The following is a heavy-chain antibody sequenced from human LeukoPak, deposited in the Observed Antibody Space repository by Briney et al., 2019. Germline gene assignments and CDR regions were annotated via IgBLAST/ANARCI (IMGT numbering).Heavy chain of an antibody. D-gene: IGHD2-2*01. CDR1: GFTFSSYS. V-gene: IGHV3-21*01. Sequence: GGSLRLSCAASGFTFSSYSMNWVRQAPGKGLEWVSSISSSSSYIYYADSVKGRSTISRDNAKNSLYLQMNSLRAEDTAVYYCAREPSIRDIVVVPAAIVYWGQGTLVTVSS. CDR3: AREPSIRDIVVVPAAIVY. J-gene: IGHJ4*02. CDR2: ISSSSSYI.